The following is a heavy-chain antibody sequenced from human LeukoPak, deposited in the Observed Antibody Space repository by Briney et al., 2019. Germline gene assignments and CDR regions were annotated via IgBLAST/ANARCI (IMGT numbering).Heavy chain of an antibody. CDR2: IRYDGTNT. CDR1: GFTLTSHG. CDR3: AKDRHEVATIEAFDY. J-gene: IGHJ4*01. D-gene: IGHD5-24*01. Sequence: PGGSLRLSCVASGFTLTSHGIHWVRQAPGKGLEWVARIRYDGTNTYYAGSVKGRFTISKDISKNTLYLQMNSLRVEDTAVYYCAKDRHEVATIEAFDYWGHGTLVTVSS. V-gene: IGHV3-30*02.